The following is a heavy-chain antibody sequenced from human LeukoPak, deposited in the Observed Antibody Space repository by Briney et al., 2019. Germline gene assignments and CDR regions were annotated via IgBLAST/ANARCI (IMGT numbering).Heavy chain of an antibody. CDR3: ARAVAAAGTGFDY. J-gene: IGHJ4*02. D-gene: IGHD6-13*01. Sequence: PGGSLRLSCAASGFTFSSYSMNWVRQAPGKELEWVSSISSSSSYIYYADSVKGRFTISRDNAKNSLYLQMNSLRAEDTAVYYCARAVAAAGTGFDYWGQGTLVTVSS. CDR2: ISSSSSYI. CDR1: GFTFSSYS. V-gene: IGHV3-21*01.